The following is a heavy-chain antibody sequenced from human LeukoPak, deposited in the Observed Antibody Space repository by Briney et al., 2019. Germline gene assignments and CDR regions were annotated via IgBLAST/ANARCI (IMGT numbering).Heavy chain of an antibody. D-gene: IGHD1-26*01. J-gene: IGHJ4*02. CDR3: ASSGSYRFDY. CDR1: GFTFSSHA. CDR2: ISYDGSNK. V-gene: IGHV3-30*04. Sequence: PGGSLRLSCAASGFTFSSHAMHWVRQAPGKGLEWVAVISYDGSNKYYADSVKGRFTISRDNAKNSLYLQMNSLRDEDTAVYYCASSGSYRFDYWGQGTLVTVSS.